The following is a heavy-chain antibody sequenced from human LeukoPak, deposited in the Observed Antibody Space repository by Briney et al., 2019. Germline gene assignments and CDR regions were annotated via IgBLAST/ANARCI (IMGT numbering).Heavy chain of an antibody. Sequence: GGSLRLSCAASGFTFSTYGMSWVRQAPGKGLEWVAIIGGSGETTIYGDSVKGRFTISRDNAKNSLYLQMNSLRAEDTALYYCAKELCGGDCYATNYYYYGMDVWGQGTTVTVS. CDR1: GFTFSTYG. CDR3: AKELCGGDCYATNYYYYGMDV. D-gene: IGHD2-21*02. CDR2: IGGSGETT. J-gene: IGHJ6*02. V-gene: IGHV3-23*01.